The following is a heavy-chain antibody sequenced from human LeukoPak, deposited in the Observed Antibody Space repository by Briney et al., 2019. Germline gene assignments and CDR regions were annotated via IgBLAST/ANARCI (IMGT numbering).Heavy chain of an antibody. V-gene: IGHV1-3*01. CDR2: INAGNGHT. Sequence: GASVKVSCKASGYTFSNYAIHWVRQAPGQRFEWMGWINAGNGHTKYSQNFQGRVTITRDSSASTAYMELSSLRSEDTAVYYCARKPLGKVDGYNWYYFDYWGQGTLVTVSS. J-gene: IGHJ4*02. CDR1: GYTFSNYA. CDR3: ARKPLGKVDGYNWYYFDY. D-gene: IGHD5-24*01.